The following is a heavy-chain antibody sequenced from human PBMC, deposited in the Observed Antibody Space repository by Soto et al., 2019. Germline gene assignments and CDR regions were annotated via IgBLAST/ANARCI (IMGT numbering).Heavy chain of an antibody. J-gene: IGHJ4*02. D-gene: IGHD5-18*01. Sequence: QVQLVQSGAEVKKPESSVKVSCKAPGGTFSTYAISWVRQAPGQGLEWMGGIIPMFGTANYAQRFQDRVTITAAESTTTVYMELSSLRSEDTAVYFCASGIQLWLRRINNGYSGWGQGPLVTVSS. CDR1: GGTFSTYA. CDR2: IIPMFGTA. CDR3: ASGIQLWLRRINNGYSG. V-gene: IGHV1-69*12.